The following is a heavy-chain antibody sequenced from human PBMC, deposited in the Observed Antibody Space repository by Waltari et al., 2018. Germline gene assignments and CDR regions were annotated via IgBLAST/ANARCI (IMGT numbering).Heavy chain of an antibody. D-gene: IGHD2-2*01. CDR2: TYYRSQWYN. J-gene: IGHJ4*02. V-gene: IGHV6-1*01. Sequence: QVQLQQSGPGLVKPSQTLSLTCAISGDSVSNNIFAWNWVRQSPSRGLEWLGRTYYRSQWYNDYAVSVKSRISFNADTSKNQFSLHLNSVTPEDTAVYYCVRDGPTYASFEYWGLGTLVTVS. CDR1: GDSVSNNIFA. CDR3: VRDGPTYASFEY.